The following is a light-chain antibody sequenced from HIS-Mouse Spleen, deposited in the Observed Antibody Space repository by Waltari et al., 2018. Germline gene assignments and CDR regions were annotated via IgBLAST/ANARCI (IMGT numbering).Light chain of an antibody. V-gene: IGLV2-14*03. CDR2: DVS. CDR1: SSDVGGYNY. CDR3: SSYTSSSTWV. J-gene: IGLJ3*02. Sequence: QSALTQPASVSGSPGQSITISCTGTSSDVGGYNYVSWYQQHPGKAPKLMIYDVSNRPYGVSNRFSGSKSGNTASLTISWLQAEDEADYYCSSYTSSSTWVFGGGTKLTVL.